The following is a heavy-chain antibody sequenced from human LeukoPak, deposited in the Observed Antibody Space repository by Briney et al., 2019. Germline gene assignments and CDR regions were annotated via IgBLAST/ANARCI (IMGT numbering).Heavy chain of an antibody. J-gene: IGHJ4*02. CDR3: AKYCSGGNCYSGLY. CDR1: GFTFSSQA. V-gene: IGHV3-23*01. CDR2: ISGSGGST. Sequence: GGSLRLSCAASGFTFSSQAMSWVRQAPGKGLEWVSAISGSGGSTYYADSVKGRFTISRDNSKNTLYLQMNSLRAEDTAVYYCAKYCSGGNCYSGLYWGQGTLVTVSS. D-gene: IGHD2-15*01.